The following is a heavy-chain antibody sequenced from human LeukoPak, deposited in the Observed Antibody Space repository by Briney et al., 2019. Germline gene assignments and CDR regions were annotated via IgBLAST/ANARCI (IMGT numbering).Heavy chain of an antibody. CDR2: IIPIFGTA. D-gene: IGHD4-11*01. CDR3: WRGSERNYEDYDY. CDR1: GGTFSSYA. Sequence: GSSVKVSCKASGGTFSSYAIRWVRPAPGQGLEWMGRIIPIFGTAHYAQMFQGRVPITTDESTSTAFIELSSLSRWDKAWYFLWRGSERNYEDYDYWGQGTLVTVSS. J-gene: IGHJ4*02. V-gene: IGHV1-69*05.